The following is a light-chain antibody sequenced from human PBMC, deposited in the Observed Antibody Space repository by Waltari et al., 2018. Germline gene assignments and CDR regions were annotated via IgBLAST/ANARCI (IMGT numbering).Light chain of an antibody. CDR1: SIDVGPYNL. J-gene: IGLJ2*01. CDR3: CSYAGSSTVV. CDR2: EVS. Sequence: QSALTQPASVSGSPGQSLTISCTGTSIDVGPYNLVSWYQHHPGKAPKLMIYEVSKRPSGVSYRFSGSKSGNTASLTISGLQTDDEADYYCCSYAGSSTVVFGGGTKLTVL. V-gene: IGLV2-23*02.